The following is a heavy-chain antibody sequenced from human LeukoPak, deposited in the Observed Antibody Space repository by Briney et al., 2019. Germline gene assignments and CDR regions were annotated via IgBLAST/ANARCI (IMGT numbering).Heavy chain of an antibody. J-gene: IGHJ5*02. D-gene: IGHD3-10*01. CDR3: ARDPSPTMVRGVIPNWFDP. CDR2: INPNSGGT. Sequence: ASVKVSCKASGYTFTGYYMHWVRQAPGQGLEWMGWINPNSGGTNYQGRVTMTRDTSISTAYMELSRLRSDDTAVYYCARDPSPTMVRGVIPNWFDPWGQGTLVTVSS. V-gene: IGHV1-2*02. CDR1: GYTFTGYY.